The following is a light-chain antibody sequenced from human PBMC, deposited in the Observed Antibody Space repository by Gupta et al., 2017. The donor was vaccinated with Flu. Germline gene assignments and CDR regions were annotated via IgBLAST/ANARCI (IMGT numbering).Light chain of an antibody. CDR2: GAS. J-gene: IGKJ1*01. CDR3: QQYKNWLWWT. V-gene: IGKV3-15*01. CDR1: QSVSSN. Sequence: EIVMTQSPATLSVSPGERATLSCRASQSVSSNLAWYQQKPGQAPRLLIYGASTRATGIPARFSGSGSGTEFTLTISSLQSEDFAVYYCQQYKNWLWWTFGQGTKVEIK.